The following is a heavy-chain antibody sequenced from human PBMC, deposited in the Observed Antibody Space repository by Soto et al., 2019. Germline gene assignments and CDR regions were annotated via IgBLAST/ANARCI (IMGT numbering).Heavy chain of an antibody. Sequence: QVHLVQSGTEVKKPGSSVKVSCKASGGTFSSSGFSWVRQAPGQGLEWMGMIVPSLDTTNYAQKFQARVKITAEEVTSTAYMELRSLRSEDTAVYYCARWPQPRYTADPYAVDVWGQGTRVIVSS. CDR3: ARWPQPRYTADPYAVDV. D-gene: IGHD3-16*02. J-gene: IGHJ6*02. CDR1: GGTFSSSG. CDR2: IVPSLDTT. V-gene: IGHV1-69*11.